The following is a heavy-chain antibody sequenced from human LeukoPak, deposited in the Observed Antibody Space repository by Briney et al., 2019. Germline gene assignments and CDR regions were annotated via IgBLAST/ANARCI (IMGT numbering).Heavy chain of an antibody. CDR1: GFTFSSYA. CDR2: ISGSGGST. J-gene: IGHJ3*02. D-gene: IGHD3-3*01. CDR3: AKDRVYYDFWSDAFDI. V-gene: IGHV3-23*01. Sequence: GGSLRLSCAASGFTFSSYAMSWVRQAPGKGLEWVSAISGSGGSTYYADSVKGRFTIARDNSKTPLYLQMNSLRAEDTAVYYCAKDRVYYDFWSDAFDIWGQGTMVTVSS.